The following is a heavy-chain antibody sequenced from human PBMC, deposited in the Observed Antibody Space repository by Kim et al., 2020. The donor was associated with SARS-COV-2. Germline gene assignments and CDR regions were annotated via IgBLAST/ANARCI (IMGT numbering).Heavy chain of an antibody. CDR3: ARRSDLRYFDWLLSGWFDP. CDR1: GFTFSDYY. Sequence: GGSLRLSCAASGFTFSDYYMSWIRQAPGKGLEWVSYISSSGSSIYYADSVKGRFTISRDNAKNSMYLQMNSLRAEDTAVYYCARRSDLRYFDWLLSGWFDPWGQGTLVTVSS. D-gene: IGHD3-9*01. V-gene: IGHV3-11*04. J-gene: IGHJ5*02. CDR2: ISSSGSSI.